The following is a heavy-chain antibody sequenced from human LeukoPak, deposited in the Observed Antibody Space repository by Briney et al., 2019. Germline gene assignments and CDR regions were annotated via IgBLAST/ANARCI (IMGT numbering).Heavy chain of an antibody. CDR1: GFTFSSYA. V-gene: IGHV3-23*01. J-gene: IGHJ4*02. CDR2: ISGSGGST. CDR3: AKRASGGGFYDY. D-gene: IGHD3-10*01. Sequence: GGSLRLSCAASGFTFSSYAMSWVRQAPGKGLEWVSAISGSGGSTYYADSVKGRFTISRDNSKDTLYLQMTSLRAEDTAVYYCAKRASGGGFYDYWGQGTLATVSS.